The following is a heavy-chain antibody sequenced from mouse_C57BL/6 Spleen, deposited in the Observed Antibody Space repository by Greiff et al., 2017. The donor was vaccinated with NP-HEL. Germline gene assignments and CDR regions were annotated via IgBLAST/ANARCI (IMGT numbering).Heavy chain of an antibody. J-gene: IGHJ1*03. Sequence: EVQGVESGGGLVKPGGSLKLSCAASGFTFSDYGMHWVRQAPEKGLEWVAYISSGSSTIYYADTVKGRFTISRDNAKNTLFLQMTSLRSEDTAMYYCARENYDYDVWYFDVWGTGTTVTVSS. D-gene: IGHD2-4*01. V-gene: IGHV5-17*01. CDR2: ISSGSSTI. CDR3: ARENYDYDVWYFDV. CDR1: GFTFSDYG.